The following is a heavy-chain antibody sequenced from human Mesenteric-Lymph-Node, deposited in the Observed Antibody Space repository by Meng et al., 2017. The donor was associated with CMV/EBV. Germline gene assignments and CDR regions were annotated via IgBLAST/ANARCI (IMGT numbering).Heavy chain of an antibody. CDR1: GFTFSSYS. CDR3: ASRCSSTSCYANYYYYYGMDV. D-gene: IGHD2-2*01. Sequence: GGSLRLSCAASGFTFSSYSMNWVRQAPGKGLEWVSSISSSSSYIYYADSVKGRFTISRDNAKNSLYLQMNSLRAEDTAVYYCASRCSSTSCYANYYYYYGMDVWGQGTTVTVSS. CDR2: ISSSSSYI. J-gene: IGHJ6*02. V-gene: IGHV3-21*01.